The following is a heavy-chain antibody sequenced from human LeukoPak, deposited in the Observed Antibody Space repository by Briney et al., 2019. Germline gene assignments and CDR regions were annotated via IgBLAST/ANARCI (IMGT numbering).Heavy chain of an antibody. D-gene: IGHD3-22*01. V-gene: IGHV1-24*01. CDR3: ATGTGASGYYYKYSYWYFDL. CDR2: FDPEDGET. CDR1: GYTLTELS. J-gene: IGHJ2*01. Sequence: ASVKVSCTVSGYTLTELSMHWVRQAPGKGLEWMGGFDPEDGETIYAQKFQGRVTMTEDTSTDTAYMELSSLRSEDTAVYYCATGTGASGYYYKYSYWYFDLWGRGTLVTVSS.